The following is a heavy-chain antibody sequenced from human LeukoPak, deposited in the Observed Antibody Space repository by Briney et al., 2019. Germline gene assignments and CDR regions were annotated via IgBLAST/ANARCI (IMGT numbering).Heavy chain of an antibody. CDR1: GYTFTNNA. CDR3: TRDQEGFDY. J-gene: IGHJ4*02. CDR2: INVGNGDT. V-gene: IGHV1-3*01. Sequence: ASVKVSCKTSGYTFTNNAVHWVRQAPGQRLEFVGWINVGNGDTQYSQKSQGRVTITRDASASTAYMELSSLRSEDTAVYYCTRDQEGFDYWGQGTQVTVSS.